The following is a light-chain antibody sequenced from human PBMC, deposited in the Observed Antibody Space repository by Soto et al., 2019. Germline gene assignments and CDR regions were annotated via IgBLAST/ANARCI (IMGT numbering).Light chain of an antibody. J-gene: IGLJ1*01. CDR3: ISYTSSSTLEV. CDR2: DVR. CDR1: SSDVGNYNY. Sequence: QSALTQPASVSGSPGQSITISCTGTSSDVGNYNYVSWYQQQPGKAPKLLIYDVRNRPSGVSNRFSGSKSGNTASLTISGLQAEDEADYYCISYTSSSTLEVFGTGTQLTVL. V-gene: IGLV2-14*03.